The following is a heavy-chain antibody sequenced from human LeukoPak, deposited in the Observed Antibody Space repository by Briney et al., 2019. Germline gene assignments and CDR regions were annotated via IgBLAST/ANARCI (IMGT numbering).Heavy chain of an antibody. CDR2: IYYSGST. CDR3: ARYGENYYYYMDV. V-gene: IGHV4-39*07. CDR1: GGSISSSSYY. J-gene: IGHJ6*03. Sequence: SETLSLTCTVSGGSISSSSYYWGWIRQPPGKGLEWIGSIYYSGSTYYNPSLKSRVTISVDTSKNQFSLKLSSVTAADTAVYYCARYGENYYYYMDVWGKGTTVTGSS. D-gene: IGHD4-17*01.